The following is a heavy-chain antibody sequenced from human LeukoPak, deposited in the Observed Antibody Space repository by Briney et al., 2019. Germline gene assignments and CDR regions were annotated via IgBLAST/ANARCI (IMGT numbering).Heavy chain of an antibody. CDR2: IKQDGSEK. V-gene: IGHV3-7*01. CDR3: ARHLGDCSGGSCSYAFDI. J-gene: IGHJ3*02. D-gene: IGHD2-15*01. Sequence: GGSLTLSCAASEFTFSTYWMSWVRQAPGKGLEWVADIKQDGSEKYYVDSVKGRFTISRQNAKNSLFLQMNSLRAEDTAVYYCARHLGDCSGGSCSYAFDIWGQGTMVTVSS. CDR1: EFTFSTYW.